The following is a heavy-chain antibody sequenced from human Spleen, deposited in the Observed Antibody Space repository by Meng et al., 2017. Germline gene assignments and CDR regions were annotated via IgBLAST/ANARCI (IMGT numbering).Heavy chain of an antibody. CDR2: IYHGGDT. J-gene: IGHJ4*02. Sequence: QVQLQESGPGLVKLAGTLSLTCVVSVGSISSIDWWSWVRQPPGKGLEWIGEIYHGGDTNYNPSLKSRVTIAIDKSKNQFSLKLSSVTAADTAVYYCASWIYSCGWQWGQGALVTVSS. CDR1: VGSISSIDW. CDR3: ASWIYSCGWQ. D-gene: IGHD6-19*01. V-gene: IGHV4/OR15-8*02.